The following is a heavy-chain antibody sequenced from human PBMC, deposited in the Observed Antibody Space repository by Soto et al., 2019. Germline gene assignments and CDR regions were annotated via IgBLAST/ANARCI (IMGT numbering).Heavy chain of an antibody. CDR2: INAGNGNT. Sequence: QVQLVQSGAEVKKPGASVKVSCKASGYTFTSYAMHWVRQAPGQRLEWMGWINAGNGNTKYSQKFQGRVTITRDTSASTAYMELSSLRSEDTAVYYCARGNSQWLAHDPYYYGMDVWGQGTTVTVSS. V-gene: IGHV1-3*01. CDR3: ARGNSQWLAHDPYYYGMDV. D-gene: IGHD6-19*01. J-gene: IGHJ6*02. CDR1: GYTFTSYA.